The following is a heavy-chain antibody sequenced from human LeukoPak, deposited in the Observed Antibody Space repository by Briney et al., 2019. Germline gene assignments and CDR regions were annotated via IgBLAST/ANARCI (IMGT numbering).Heavy chain of an antibody. J-gene: IGHJ4*02. D-gene: IGHD6-6*01. CDR3: ARGIRSSSSTFFY. V-gene: IGHV3-23*01. CDR1: GFTFSSYA. Sequence: TGGSLRLSCAASGFTFSSYAMSWVRQAPGKGLEWVSAISGSGGSTYYADSVKGRLTISRDNSKNTLYLQMNSLRAEDTAVYYCARGIRSSSSTFFYWGQGTLVTVSS. CDR2: ISGSGGST.